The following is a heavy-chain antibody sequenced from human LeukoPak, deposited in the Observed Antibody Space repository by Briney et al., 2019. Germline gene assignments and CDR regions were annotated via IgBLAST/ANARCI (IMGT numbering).Heavy chain of an antibody. CDR2: IGTAGDT. J-gene: IGHJ4*02. CDR1: GFTFSSYD. V-gene: IGHV3-13*01. Sequence: AGGSLRLSCAASGFTFSSYDMHWVRQATGKGLEWVSAIGTAGDTYYPGSVKGRFTISRENAKNSLYLQMNSLRAGDTAVYYCARRGIEGFYFDYWGQGTLVTVSS. CDR3: ARRGIEGFYFDY.